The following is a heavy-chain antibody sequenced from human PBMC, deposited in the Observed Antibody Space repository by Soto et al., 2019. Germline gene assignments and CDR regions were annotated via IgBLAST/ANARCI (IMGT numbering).Heavy chain of an antibody. J-gene: IGHJ4*02. CDR2: VLQTGSTT. Sequence: PGGSLRLSCAASGFTFSTYTMSWVRQAPGKGLEWVSSVLQTGSTTYYADSVKGRFTISRDNSKNTLYLQMSNLRAEDTAVYYCAKDFTPDGYWDFDYWGQGTLVTVS. V-gene: IGHV3-23*01. CDR3: AKDFTPDGYWDFDY. CDR1: GFTFSTYT. D-gene: IGHD4-17*01.